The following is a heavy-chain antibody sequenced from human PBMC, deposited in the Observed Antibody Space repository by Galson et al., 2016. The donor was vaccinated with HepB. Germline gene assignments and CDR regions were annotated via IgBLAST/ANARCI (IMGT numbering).Heavy chain of an antibody. J-gene: IGHJ6*03. CDR1: GFTFDDYA. CDR2: ISWNSGSI. V-gene: IGHV3-9*01. Sequence: SLRLSCAASGFTFDDYAMHWVRQAPGKGLEWVSGISWNSGSIGYADSVKGRFTISRDNAKNSLYLQMNSLRAEDTALYYCAKSGGMNYYYYMDVWGKGTTVTVSS. CDR3: AKSGGMNYYYYMDV. D-gene: IGHD1-26*01.